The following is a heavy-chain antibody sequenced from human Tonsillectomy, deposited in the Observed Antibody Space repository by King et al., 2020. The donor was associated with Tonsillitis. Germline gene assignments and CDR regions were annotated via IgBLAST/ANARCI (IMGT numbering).Heavy chain of an antibody. CDR1: GFTFSSYA. V-gene: IGHV3-23*04. CDR2: ISGSGGST. J-gene: IGHJ3*02. D-gene: IGHD3-3*01. Sequence: VQLVESGGGLVQPGGSLRLSCAASGFTFSSYAMSWVRQAPGKGLEWVSAISGSGGSTYYADSVKGRFTISRDNSKNTLYLQMNSLRAEETAVYYCAKVLGLYDDLLSCKVMGGAFDIWGQGPMGTVSS. CDR3: AKVLGLYDDLLSCKVMGGAFDI.